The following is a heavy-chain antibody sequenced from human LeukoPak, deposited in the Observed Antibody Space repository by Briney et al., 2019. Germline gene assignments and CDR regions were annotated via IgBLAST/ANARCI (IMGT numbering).Heavy chain of an antibody. V-gene: IGHV3-48*03. CDR3: ARRASVVVPARYGMDV. D-gene: IGHD2-2*01. CDR2: ISSSGSTT. CDR1: GFTFSSYE. Sequence: GGSLRLSCAASGFTFSSYEMNWVRQAPGKGLEWVSYISSSGSTTYYADSVKGRFTISRDNDKNSLYLQMNSLRAEDTAVYYCARRASVVVPARYGMDVWGKGTTVTVSS. J-gene: IGHJ6*04.